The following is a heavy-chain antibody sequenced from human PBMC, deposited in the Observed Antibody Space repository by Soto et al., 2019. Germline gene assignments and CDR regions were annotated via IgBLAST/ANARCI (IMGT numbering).Heavy chain of an antibody. Sequence: SETLSLTCTVSGASIRSFYWSWIRQSPGKGLEWIGYFYYTGSSNYNPSLKSRATISMDTSKNQLFLRLSSVSAADTAVYYCARDRLVPPLDYWGQGTLVTVSS. CDR2: FYYTGSS. J-gene: IGHJ4*02. CDR3: ARDRLVPPLDY. CDR1: GASIRSFY. V-gene: IGHV4-59*01. D-gene: IGHD3-9*01.